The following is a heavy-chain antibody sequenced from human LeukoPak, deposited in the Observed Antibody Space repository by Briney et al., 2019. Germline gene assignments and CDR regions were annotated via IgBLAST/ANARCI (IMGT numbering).Heavy chain of an antibody. D-gene: IGHD3-10*01. J-gene: IGHJ6*04. V-gene: IGHV1-18*04. CDR3: ARVSYYGSGIIPGDYYYGMDV. Sequence: ASVKVSCKASGYTFTSYGISWGRQAPGQGLEWMGWISAYNANRKYAQKIQGRVTMTTDTSTNTAYMELRSLRSDDTAVYYCARVSYYGSGIIPGDYYYGMDVWGKGTTVTVSS. CDR1: GYTFTSYG. CDR2: ISAYNANR.